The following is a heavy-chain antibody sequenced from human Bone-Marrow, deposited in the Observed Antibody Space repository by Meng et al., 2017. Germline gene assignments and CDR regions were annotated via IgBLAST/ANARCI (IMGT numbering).Heavy chain of an antibody. CDR3: ARDITMVRGTDGMDV. Sequence: GGSLRLSCAASGFTFSSYAMHWVRQAPGKGLEWVAVISYDGSNKYYADSVKGRFTISRDNSKNTLYLQMNSLRAEDTAVYYCARDITMVRGTDGMDVWGQGTTDTVSS. CDR2: ISYDGSNK. J-gene: IGHJ6*02. D-gene: IGHD3-10*01. V-gene: IGHV3-30*04. CDR1: GFTFSSYA.